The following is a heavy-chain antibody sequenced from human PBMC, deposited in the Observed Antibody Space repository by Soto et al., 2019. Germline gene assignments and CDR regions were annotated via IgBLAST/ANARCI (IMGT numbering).Heavy chain of an antibody. V-gene: IGHV3-33*01. CDR2: IWYDGSNK. D-gene: IGHD3-10*01. Sequence: GGSLRLSCAASGFTFSSYGMHWVRQAPGKGLEWVAVIWYDGSNKYYADSVKGRFTISRDNSKNTLYLQMNSLRAEDTAVYYCARAYYGSGSWGGMDVWGQGTTVTGSS. CDR3: ARAYYGSGSWGGMDV. CDR1: GFTFSSYG. J-gene: IGHJ6*02.